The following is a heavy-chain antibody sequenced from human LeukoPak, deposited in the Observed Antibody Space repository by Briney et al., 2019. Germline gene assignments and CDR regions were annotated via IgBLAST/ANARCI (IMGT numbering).Heavy chain of an antibody. Sequence: GGSLRLSCAASGFTFSCCAVHWVRQAPGKGLEWVAVISYDGSNKFYADSVKGRFTISRDNSKNTLYLQMKSLRAEDTAVYYCARAYYYDSSGGDAFDICGQGTMVTVSS. CDR1: GFTFSCCA. J-gene: IGHJ3*02. V-gene: IGHV3-30-3*01. D-gene: IGHD3-22*01. CDR2: ISYDGSNK. CDR3: ARAYYYDSSGGDAFDI.